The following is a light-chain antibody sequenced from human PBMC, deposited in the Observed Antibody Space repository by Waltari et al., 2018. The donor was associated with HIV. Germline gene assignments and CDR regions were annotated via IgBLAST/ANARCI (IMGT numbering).Light chain of an antibody. V-gene: IGKV4-1*01. Sequence: DIVMTQSPDSLAVSLGERATNNCKSSQSVLYSSNNKNYLAWYQQKPGQPPKLLISWASTRESGVPDRFSGSGSGTDFTLTISSLQAEDVAVYYCQQYYTTPPWTFGQGTKVEIK. CDR2: WAS. J-gene: IGKJ1*01. CDR1: QSVLYSSNNKNY. CDR3: QQYYTTPPWT.